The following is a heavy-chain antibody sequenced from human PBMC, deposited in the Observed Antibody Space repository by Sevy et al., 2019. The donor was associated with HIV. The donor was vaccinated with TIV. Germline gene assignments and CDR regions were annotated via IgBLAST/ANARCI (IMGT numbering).Heavy chain of an antibody. Sequence: ASVKVSCKVSGYTLAKFSIHWVQQAPGKGLEWMTSFDPEDGDPEDGKTIYAQKFLGRVTMTEDTSTDTAYMELSSLRSDDTAVYYCATTKDYYDSSGYPFDYWGQGTLVTVSS. CDR3: ATTKDYYDSSGYPFDY. D-gene: IGHD3-22*01. CDR1: GYTLAKFS. V-gene: IGHV1-24*01. CDR2: FDPEDGDPEDGKT. J-gene: IGHJ4*02.